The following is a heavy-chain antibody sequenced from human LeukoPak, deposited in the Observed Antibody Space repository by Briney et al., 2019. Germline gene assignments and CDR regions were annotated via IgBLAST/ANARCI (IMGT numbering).Heavy chain of an antibody. D-gene: IGHD3-10*01. CDR1: GGSFSGYY. CDR3: ARGRDYYYGSGHYYYYGMDV. CDR2: INHSGST. V-gene: IGHV4-34*01. Sequence: KSSETLSLTCAVYGGSFSGYYWSWIRQPPGKGLEWIGEINHSGSTNYNPSLKSRVTISVDTSKNQFSLKLSSVTAADTAVYYCARGRDYYYGSGHYYYYGMDVWGQGTTVTVSS. J-gene: IGHJ6*02.